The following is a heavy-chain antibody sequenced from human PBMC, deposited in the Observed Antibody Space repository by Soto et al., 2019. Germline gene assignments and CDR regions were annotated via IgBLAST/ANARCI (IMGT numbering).Heavy chain of an antibody. D-gene: IGHD6-19*01. V-gene: IGHV3-73*02. CDR3: TRRADPGIAVD. J-gene: IGHJ4*02. Sequence: EVQLVEPGGGLVQPGGSLKLSCAASGFTFSGSAIHWVRQASGRGLEWVGRIRSKSNSYATAYAASVEGRFTVSRDDSKNTAYLQMNSLKTEDTAVYYCTRRADPGIAVDWGQGTLVTVSS. CDR2: IRSKSNSYAT. CDR1: GFTFSGSA.